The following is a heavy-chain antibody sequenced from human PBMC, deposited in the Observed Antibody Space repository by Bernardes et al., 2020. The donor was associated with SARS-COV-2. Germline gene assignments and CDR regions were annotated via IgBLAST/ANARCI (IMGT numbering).Heavy chain of an antibody. CDR1: GFTFSSYG. CDR2: IWYDGSNK. CDR3: ARDPTGSGSYLPDY. V-gene: IGHV3-33*01. Sequence: GGSLRPSCAASGFTFSSYGMHWVRQAPGKGLEWVAVIWYDGSNKYYADSVKGRFTISRDNSKNTLYLQMNSLRAEDTAVYYCARDPTGSGSYLPDYWGQGTLVTVSS. D-gene: IGHD3-10*01. J-gene: IGHJ4*02.